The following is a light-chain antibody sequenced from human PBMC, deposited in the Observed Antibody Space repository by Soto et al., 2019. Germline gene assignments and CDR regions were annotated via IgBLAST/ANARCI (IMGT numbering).Light chain of an antibody. CDR2: DAS. Sequence: DIQMAQSPSTLSASVGDRVTITCRASQSISDWLAWYQQQPGKAPKLLIFDASNLESGVPSRFSGSGSGTEFTLAISNLQPDDFATYYCQQYNTYPWTFGQGTKVEVK. CDR3: QQYNTYPWT. J-gene: IGKJ1*01. CDR1: QSISDW. V-gene: IGKV1-5*01.